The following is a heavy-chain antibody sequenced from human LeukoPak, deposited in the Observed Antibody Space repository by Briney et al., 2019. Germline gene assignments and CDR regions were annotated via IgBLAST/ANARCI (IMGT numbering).Heavy chain of an antibody. V-gene: IGHV3-15*01. J-gene: IGHJ4*02. D-gene: IGHD3-10*01. CDR2: IKSKTDGGTT. Sequence: PGGSLRLSCAASGFTFSNAWMSWVRQAPGKGLEWVGRIKSKTDGGTTDYAAPVKGRFTISRDDSKNTLYVKMNSLKTEDTAVYYCTTGPYDYGSGTYYHWGQGTLVTVSS. CDR1: GFTFSNAW. CDR3: TTGPYDYGSGTYYH.